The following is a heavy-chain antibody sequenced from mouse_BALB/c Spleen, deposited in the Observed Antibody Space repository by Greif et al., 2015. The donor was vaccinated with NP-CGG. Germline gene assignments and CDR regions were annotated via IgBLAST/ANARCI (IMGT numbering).Heavy chain of an antibody. CDR1: GFTFSDYY. V-gene: IGHV5-12*02. CDR3: ARHYDYDVGFAY. D-gene: IGHD2-4*01. J-gene: IGHJ3*01. Sequence: EVNVVESGGGLVQPGGSLKLSCATSGFTFSDYYMYWVRQTPEKRLEWVAYISNGGGSTYYPDTVKGRFTISRDNAKNTLYLQMSRLKSEDTAMYYCARHYDYDVGFAYWGQGTLVTVSA. CDR2: ISNGGGST.